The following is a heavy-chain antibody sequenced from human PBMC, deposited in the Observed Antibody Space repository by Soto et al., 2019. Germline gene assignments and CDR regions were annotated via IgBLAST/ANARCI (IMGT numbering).Heavy chain of an antibody. CDR1: GYTFTSYG. D-gene: IGHD2-21*01. J-gene: IGHJ4*02. CDR2: ISAYNGNT. CDR3: ARDLGPGLSILDY. V-gene: IGHV1-18*01. Sequence: GASVKVSCKASGYTFTSYGISWVRQAPGQGLEWMGWISAYNGNTNYAQKLQGRVTITTDTSTSTAYMEPRSLRSDDKAGYYCARDLGPGLSILDYWGQGTLVTVSS.